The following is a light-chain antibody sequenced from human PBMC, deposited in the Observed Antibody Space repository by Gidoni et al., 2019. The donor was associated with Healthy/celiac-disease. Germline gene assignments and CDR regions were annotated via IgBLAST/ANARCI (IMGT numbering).Light chain of an antibody. J-gene: IGKJ4*01. CDR3: QQRSNWPLT. CDR1: QSVSSY. Sequence: IVLTQSPATLSLSPGERATLSCRASQSVSSYFAWYQQKPGQAPRLLIYDAYNRDTGIPARFSGSGAGTDFTLTISSLEPEDFAVYYCQQRSNWPLTFXGXTKVEIK. CDR2: DAY. V-gene: IGKV3-11*01.